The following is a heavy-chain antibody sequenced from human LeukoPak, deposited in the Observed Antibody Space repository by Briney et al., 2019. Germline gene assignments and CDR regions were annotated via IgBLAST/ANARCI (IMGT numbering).Heavy chain of an antibody. D-gene: IGHD6-13*01. CDR2: ISWDSGSI. CDR3: AKDSGFSSSWD. J-gene: IGHJ4*02. CDR1: GFTFDDYA. Sequence: GGSLRLXCAASGFTFDDYAMHWVRQAPGKGLESVSGISWDSGSIGYADSVKGRFTISTDNAKNSLYLQMNSLRAEDMSLYYCAKDSGFSSSWDWGQGTLVTVSS. V-gene: IGHV3-9*03.